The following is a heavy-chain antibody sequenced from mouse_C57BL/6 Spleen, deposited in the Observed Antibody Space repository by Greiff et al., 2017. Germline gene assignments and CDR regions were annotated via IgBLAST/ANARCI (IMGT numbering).Heavy chain of an antibody. CDR1: GYTFTSYW. J-gene: IGHJ1*03. D-gene: IGHD1-1*01. Sequence: QVQLKQSGAELVKPGASVKLSCKASGYTFTSYWMHWVKQRPGQGLEWIGMIHPNSGSTNYNEKFKSKATLTVDKSSSTAYMQLSSLTSEDSAVYYCAREGYYYGSSSYWYFDVWGTGTTVTVSS. CDR3: AREGYYYGSSSYWYFDV. CDR2: IHPNSGST. V-gene: IGHV1-64*01.